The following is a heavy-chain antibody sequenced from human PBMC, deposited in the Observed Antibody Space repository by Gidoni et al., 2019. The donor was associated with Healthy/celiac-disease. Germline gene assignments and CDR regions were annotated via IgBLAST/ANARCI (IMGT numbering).Heavy chain of an antibody. D-gene: IGHD4-17*01. CDR2: IYYSGST. V-gene: IGHV4-39*01. CDR3: ATQTTVTVFDY. J-gene: IGHJ4*02. Sequence: QLQLQESGPGLVKPSETLSLTCTVSGGSISSSSYYWGWIRQPPGKGLEWIGSIYYSGSTYYNPSLKSRVTISVDTSKNQFSLKLSSVTAADTAVYYCATQTTVTVFDYWGQGTLVTVSS. CDR1: GGSISSSSYY.